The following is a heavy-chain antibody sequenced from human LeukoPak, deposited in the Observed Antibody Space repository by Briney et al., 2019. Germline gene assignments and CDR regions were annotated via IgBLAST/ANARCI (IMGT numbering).Heavy chain of an antibody. D-gene: IGHD2-21*01. CDR3: ASMVFSLQGSLYCGGDCYYYGMDV. J-gene: IGHJ6*02. V-gene: IGHV3-30*04. Sequence: GRSLRLSCAASGFTFSSYAMHWVRQAPGKGLEWVAVISYDGSNKYYADSVKGRFTISRDNSKNTLYLQMNSLRAEDTAVYYCASMVFSLQGSLYCGGDCYYYGMDVWGQGTTVTVSS. CDR1: GFTFSSYA. CDR2: ISYDGSNK.